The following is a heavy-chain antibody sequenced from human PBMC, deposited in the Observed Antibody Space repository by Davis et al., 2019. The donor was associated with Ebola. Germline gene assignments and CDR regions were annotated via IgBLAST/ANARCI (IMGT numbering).Heavy chain of an antibody. CDR2: IRNKSASGTT. CDR1: GFTFSNVW. Sequence: PGGSLRLSCAASGFTFSNVWMRCLLLAPREGLVWCGRIRNKSASGTTDYAAPVEGRFTISRDDSKNTLFLQMNSLKTEDTAVYYCTTGSPWSGSCFEYWGQATLVTVSS. D-gene: IGHD3-3*01. CDR3: TTGSPWSGSCFEY. V-gene: IGHV3-15*01. J-gene: IGHJ4*01.